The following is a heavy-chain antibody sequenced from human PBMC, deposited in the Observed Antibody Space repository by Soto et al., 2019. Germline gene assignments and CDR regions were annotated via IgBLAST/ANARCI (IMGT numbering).Heavy chain of an antibody. J-gene: IGHJ4*02. D-gene: IGHD6-13*01. V-gene: IGHV3-74*01. Sequence: GGSLRLSCAASAFTFKNHWMHWVRQVPGKGPVWVSRINGDGSFTSYADAVKGRFTISRDNSKNTLYLQMNSLRAEDTAVYYCAKDQGSSWYEIDYWGQGTLVTVSS. CDR3: AKDQGSSWYEIDY. CDR2: INGDGSFT. CDR1: AFTFKNHW.